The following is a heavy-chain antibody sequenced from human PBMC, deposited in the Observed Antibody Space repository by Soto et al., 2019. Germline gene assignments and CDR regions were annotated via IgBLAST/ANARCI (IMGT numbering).Heavy chain of an antibody. CDR1: GLSFGDDA. J-gene: IGHJ6*02. CDR3: AKEGTAEWIHYYYPTDV. Sequence: ESGGGVVQPGRSLRLSCAASGLSFGDDAMHWVRQAPGKGLEWVAVITYDGSSKYYADSVRGRFTISRDNSKSTLYLQMDSLITKDTAVYYCAKEGTAEWIHYYYPTDVWGRGTPVTVSS. D-gene: IGHD5-18*01. CDR2: ITYDGSSK. V-gene: IGHV3-30-3*01.